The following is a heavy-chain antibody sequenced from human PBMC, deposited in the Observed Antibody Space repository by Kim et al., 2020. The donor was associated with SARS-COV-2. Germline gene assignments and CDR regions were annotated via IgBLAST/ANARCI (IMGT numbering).Heavy chain of an antibody. J-gene: IGHJ3*02. D-gene: IGHD7-27*01. V-gene: IGHV3-11*05. Sequence: SVKGRFTISRDNAKNSLYLQMNSLRAEDTAVYYCARDGEPSYFTANAFDIWGQGTMVTVSS. CDR3: ARDGEPSYFTANAFDI.